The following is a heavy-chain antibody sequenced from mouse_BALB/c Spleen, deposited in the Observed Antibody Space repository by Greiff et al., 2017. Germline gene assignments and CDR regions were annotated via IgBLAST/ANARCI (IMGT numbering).Heavy chain of an antibody. D-gene: IGHD4-1*01. Sequence: QVQLKESGAELARPGASVKLSCKASGYTFTSYWMQWVKQRPGQGLEWIGAIYPGDGDTRYTQKFKGKATLTADKSSSTAYMQLSSLASEDSAVYYCARRTDPYAMDYWGQGTSVTVSS. CDR3: ARRTDPYAMDY. CDR2: IYPGDGDT. CDR1: GYTFTSYW. J-gene: IGHJ4*01. V-gene: IGHV1-87*01.